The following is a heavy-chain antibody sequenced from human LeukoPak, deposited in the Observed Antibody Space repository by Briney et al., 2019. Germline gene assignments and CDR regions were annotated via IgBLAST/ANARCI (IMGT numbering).Heavy chain of an antibody. J-gene: IGHJ4*02. Sequence: GESLKISCKGSGYIFTSYWIGWVRQMPGKGLEWMGIIYPGDSDTRYSPSFQGQVTISVDKSITTAYLQWSSLEASDTGMYYCARRDYDDYTDYWGQGTLVTVS. V-gene: IGHV5-51*01. CDR3: ARRDYDDYTDY. CDR1: GYIFTSYW. CDR2: IYPGDSDT. D-gene: IGHD3-3*01.